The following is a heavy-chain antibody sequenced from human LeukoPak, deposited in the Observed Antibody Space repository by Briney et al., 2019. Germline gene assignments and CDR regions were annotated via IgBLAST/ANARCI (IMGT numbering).Heavy chain of an antibody. CDR3: ARLSFGDSHFDQ. CDR2: INHSGST. J-gene: IGHJ4*02. Sequence: SETLSLTCAVYGGSFSGYYWSWIRQPPGKGLEWIGEINHSGSTNYNPSLKSRLSMSVATSKSHFSLNLTSVTAADTAIYYCARLSFGDSHFDQWGQGTLVTVSS. CDR1: GGSFSGYY. D-gene: IGHD3-10*01. V-gene: IGHV4-34*01.